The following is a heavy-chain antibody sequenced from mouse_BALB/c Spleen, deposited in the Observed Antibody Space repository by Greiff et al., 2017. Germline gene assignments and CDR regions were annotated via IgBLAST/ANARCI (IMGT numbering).Heavy chain of an antibody. J-gene: IGHJ2*01. D-gene: IGHD2-1*01. V-gene: IGHV1S81*02. Sequence: QVQLQQPGAELVKPGASVKLYCKASGYTFTSYWMHWVKQRPGQGLEWIGEINPSNGRTNYNEKFKSKATLTVDKSSSTAYMQLSSLTSEDSAVYYCARWGNYLFDYWGQGTTLTVSS. CDR2: INPSNGRT. CDR1: GYTFTSYW. CDR3: ARWGNYLFDY.